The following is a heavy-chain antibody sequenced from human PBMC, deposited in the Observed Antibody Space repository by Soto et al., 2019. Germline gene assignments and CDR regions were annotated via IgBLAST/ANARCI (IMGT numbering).Heavy chain of an antibody. CDR1: GITFSSSW. Sequence: GGSLRLSCAASGITFSSSWMHWVRQAPGKGLVWVSRITSDETGTTYADFVKGRFTISRDNAKNTLFLQMNSLRVEDTAVYYCEREKRTYEYGIDLWGQGTTVTVSS. D-gene: IGHD3-3*01. V-gene: IGHV3-74*01. CDR2: ITSDETGT. CDR3: EREKRTYEYGIDL. J-gene: IGHJ6*02.